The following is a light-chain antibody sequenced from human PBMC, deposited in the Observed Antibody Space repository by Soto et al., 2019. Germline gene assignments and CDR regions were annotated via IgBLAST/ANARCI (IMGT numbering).Light chain of an antibody. CDR1: QGITSW. V-gene: IGKV1-12*01. J-gene: IGKJ4*01. CDR3: QQANSCPPT. Sequence: DIQMTQSPSSVSASVGDRVTITCRASQGITSWLAWYQQKPGKAPKLLIYASSCLQRGVPLRFTASGSGTDFTLTISSLQPEDFATYYCQQANSCPPTFGGGSKVEIK. CDR2: ASS.